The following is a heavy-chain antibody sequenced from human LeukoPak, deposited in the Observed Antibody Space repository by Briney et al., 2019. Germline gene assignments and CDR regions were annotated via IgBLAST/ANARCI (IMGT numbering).Heavy chain of an antibody. J-gene: IGHJ5*02. Sequence: EASVKVSCKASGYTFTSYGISWVRQAPGQGLEWMGWISAYNGNTNYAQKLQGRVTMTTDTSTSTAYMELRSLRSDDTAVYYCARDIVVVPAALNWFDPWGQGTLVTVSS. V-gene: IGHV1-18*01. D-gene: IGHD2-2*01. CDR1: GYTFTSYG. CDR2: ISAYNGNT. CDR3: ARDIVVVPAALNWFDP.